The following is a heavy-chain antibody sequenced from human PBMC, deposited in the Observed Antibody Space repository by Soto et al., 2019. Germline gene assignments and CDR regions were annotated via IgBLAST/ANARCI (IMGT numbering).Heavy chain of an antibody. CDR2: ISKSDYT. D-gene: IGHD2-2*01. CDR1: GLAFNNYG. J-gene: IGHJ4*02. V-gene: IGHV3-21*01. Sequence: GGSLRLSCTVSGLAFNNYGINWVRQAPGKGLEWVSSISKSDYTYYSDSVKGRFTISRDNAKNSVSLQMNTLRVEDTAVYYCAREDSIIIPAVSDFWGQGTLVTVSS. CDR3: AREDSIIIPAVSDF.